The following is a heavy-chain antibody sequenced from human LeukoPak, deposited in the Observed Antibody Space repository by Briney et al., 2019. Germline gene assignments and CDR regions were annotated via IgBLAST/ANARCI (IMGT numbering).Heavy chain of an antibody. CDR1: GGSISSGSYY. Sequence: SETLSLTCTVSGGSISSGSYYWSWIRQPAGKGLEWIGRIYTSGSTNYNPSLKSRVTISVDTSKNQFSPKLSPVTAADTAVYYCARENIVVVPAAMHHYYYYMDVWGKGTTVTVSS. CDR2: IYTSGST. D-gene: IGHD2-2*01. CDR3: ARENIVVVPAAMHHYYYYMDV. V-gene: IGHV4-61*02. J-gene: IGHJ6*03.